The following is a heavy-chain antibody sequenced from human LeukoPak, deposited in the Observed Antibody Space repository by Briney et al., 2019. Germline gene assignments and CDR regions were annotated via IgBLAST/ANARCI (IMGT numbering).Heavy chain of an antibody. CDR3: ARSRNYDSSGYNPTHYFDS. CDR2: VYKTVDM. D-gene: IGHD3-22*01. V-gene: IGHV4-59*01. J-gene: IGHJ4*02. CDR1: GGSIIGSC. Sequence: SETLSLTCSVSGGSIIGSCWTWVRQSPGKGLEWLGYVYKTVDMNYNPSLQSRVTISVDMSKNHVSLRLNSVTAADTAIYYCARSRNYDSSGYNPTHYFDSWGQGALVTVSS.